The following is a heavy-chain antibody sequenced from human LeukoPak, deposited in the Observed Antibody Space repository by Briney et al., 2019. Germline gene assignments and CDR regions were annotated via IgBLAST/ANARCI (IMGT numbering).Heavy chain of an antibody. J-gene: IGHJ5*02. CDR1: GGSITNHY. V-gene: IGHV4-59*11. D-gene: IGHD3-22*01. CDR2: IYYSGST. Sequence: PSETLSLTCTVSGGSITNHYWSWIRQPPGKGLEWIGYIYYSGSTNYNPSLKSRVTISVGTSKNQFSLNLRSMAAADTAVYFCAKHLTNAYYDMIWFDPWGQGTLVTVSS. CDR3: AKHLTNAYYDMIWFDP.